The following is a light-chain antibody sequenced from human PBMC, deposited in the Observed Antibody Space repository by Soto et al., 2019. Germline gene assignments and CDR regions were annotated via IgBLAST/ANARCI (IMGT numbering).Light chain of an antibody. CDR3: QQYGSSHTWT. CDR2: GAS. CDR1: QSVSSRY. J-gene: IGKJ1*01. Sequence: EIVLTQSPGTLSLSPGERATLSCRASQSVSSRYLAWYQQKPGQAPRLLIYGASSRATGIPDRFSGSGSGTDFTLTISRLEPEDFAVYYGQQYGSSHTWTFGHGTKVDIK. V-gene: IGKV3-20*01.